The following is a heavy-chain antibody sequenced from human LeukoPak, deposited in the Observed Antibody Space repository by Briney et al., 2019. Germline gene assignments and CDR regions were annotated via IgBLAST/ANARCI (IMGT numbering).Heavy chain of an antibody. CDR1: GFTFSSYA. Sequence: GGSLRLSCVASGFTFSSYAMSWVRQAPGKGLEWVSGISGSGGSTYYADSVKGRFTISRDNSKNTQFLQMNSLRAEDTAVYYCAKETYSSGWYPYFDYWGQGTLVTVSS. J-gene: IGHJ4*02. CDR2: ISGSGGST. V-gene: IGHV3-23*01. D-gene: IGHD6-19*01. CDR3: AKETYSSGWYPYFDY.